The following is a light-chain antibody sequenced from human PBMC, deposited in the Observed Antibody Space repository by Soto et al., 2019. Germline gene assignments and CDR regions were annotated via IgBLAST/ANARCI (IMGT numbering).Light chain of an antibody. V-gene: IGKV4-1*01. CDR2: WAS. J-gene: IGKJ1*01. Sequence: DIVMTQSPDSLAVSLGERATINCKSSQSVLYSSNNKNYLAWYQQQPGQPPKLLIYWASTRESGVPDRFSGSGSGTDFTLTISSLQAEYVAFYYCQQYYSTPWTFGQGTKVEIK. CDR3: QQYYSTPWT. CDR1: QSVLYSSNNKNY.